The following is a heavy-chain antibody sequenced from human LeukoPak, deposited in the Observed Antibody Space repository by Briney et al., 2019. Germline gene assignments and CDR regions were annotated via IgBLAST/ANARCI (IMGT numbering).Heavy chain of an antibody. CDR3: AREGFGDAFDI. CDR1: GFTFSNSW. V-gene: IGHV3-74*01. D-gene: IGHD3-10*01. J-gene: IGHJ3*02. Sequence: GESLRLSCAASGFTFSNSWMHWVRQAPGKGLVWVSRINSDGKTTSYADSVKGRFTISRDNAKNSLYLQMNSLRAEDTAVYYCAREGFGDAFDIWGQGTMVTVSS. CDR2: INSDGKTT.